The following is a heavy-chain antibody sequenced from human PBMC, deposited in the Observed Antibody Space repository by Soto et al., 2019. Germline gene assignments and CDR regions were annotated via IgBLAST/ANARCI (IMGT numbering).Heavy chain of an antibody. J-gene: IGHJ4*02. Sequence: QVQLVQSGAEVKKPGASVKVSCKASGYTFNTYGISWVRQAPGQGLEWMGRISAYNGNTNFAQKLQGRVTMTTDTSTRTAYMELRSLRSADTAVYSCAIHPVSGSLHFDSWGQGTLVTVSS. CDR2: ISAYNGNT. CDR3: AIHPVSGSLHFDS. CDR1: GYTFNTYG. D-gene: IGHD1-26*01. V-gene: IGHV1-18*04.